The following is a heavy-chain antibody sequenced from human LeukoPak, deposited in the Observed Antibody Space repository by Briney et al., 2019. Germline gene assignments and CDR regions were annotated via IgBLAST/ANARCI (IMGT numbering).Heavy chain of an antibody. V-gene: IGHV4-59*01. CDR3: ATYLYGIFDF. J-gene: IGHJ4*02. CDR1: GGYISSYY. CDR2: IYYSGST. Sequence: SETLSLTCTVSGGYISSYYWSWIRQPPGKGLEWIGYIYYSGSTNSNPSLKSRVTISVDTSKKQFSLKLRSVTAADTAVYYCATYLYGIFDFWGQGTLVTVSS. D-gene: IGHD4-17*01.